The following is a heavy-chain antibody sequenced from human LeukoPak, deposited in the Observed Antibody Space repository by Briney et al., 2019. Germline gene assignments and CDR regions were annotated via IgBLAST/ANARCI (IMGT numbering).Heavy chain of an antibody. J-gene: IGHJ4*02. CDR2: ISGSGSST. Sequence: GGSLRLSCAASGFTFSSYAMSWVRQAPGKGLEWVSPISGSGSSTYYADSVKGRFTTSRDNSKNTLYLQMNSLRAEDTAVYYCAKGVAVASPYYFDYWGQGTLVTVSS. V-gene: IGHV3-23*01. D-gene: IGHD6-19*01. CDR1: GFTFSSYA. CDR3: AKGVAVASPYYFDY.